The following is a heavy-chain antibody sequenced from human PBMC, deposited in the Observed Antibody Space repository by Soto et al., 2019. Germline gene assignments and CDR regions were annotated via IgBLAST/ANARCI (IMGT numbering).Heavy chain of an antibody. CDR3: ARFIAAEYYFDY. J-gene: IGHJ4*02. CDR1: GYTFTGYY. CDR2: INPNSGGT. V-gene: IGHV1-2*04. Sequence: ASVKVSCKAFGYTFTGYYMHWVLQAPGQGLEWMGWINPNSGGTNYAQKFQGWVTMTRDTSISTAYMELSRLRSDDTTVYYCARFIAAEYYFDYWGQGTLVTVSS. D-gene: IGHD2-15*01.